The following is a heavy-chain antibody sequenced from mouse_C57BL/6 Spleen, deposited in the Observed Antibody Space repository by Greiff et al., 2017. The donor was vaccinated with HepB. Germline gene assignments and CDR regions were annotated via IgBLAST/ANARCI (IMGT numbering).Heavy chain of an antibody. V-gene: IGHV3-6*01. CDR3: ARGGYSNLPYWYFDV. D-gene: IGHD2-5*01. CDR2: ISYDGSN. Sequence: EVQLQQSGPGLVKPSQSLSLTCSVTGYSITSGYYWNWIRQFPGNKLEWMGCISYDGSNNYNPSLKNRISITRDTSKNQFFLKLNSVTTEDTATYYCARGGYSNLPYWYFDVWGTGTTVTVSS. J-gene: IGHJ1*03. CDR1: GYSITSGYY.